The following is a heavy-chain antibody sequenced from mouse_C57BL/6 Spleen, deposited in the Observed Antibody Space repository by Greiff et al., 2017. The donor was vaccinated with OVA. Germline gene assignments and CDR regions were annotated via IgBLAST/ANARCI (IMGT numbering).Heavy chain of an antibody. CDR1: GYAFSSYW. Sequence: QVQLQQSGAELVKPGASVKISCKASGYAFSSYWMNWVKQRPGKGLAWIGQIYPGDGDTNYNGKFKGKATLTADKSSSTAYMQLSSLTSEDSAVYCCASEGFYYSFDYWGQGTTLTVSS. D-gene: IGHD1-1*01. V-gene: IGHV1-80*01. CDR3: ASEGFYYSFDY. CDR2: IYPGDGDT. J-gene: IGHJ2*01.